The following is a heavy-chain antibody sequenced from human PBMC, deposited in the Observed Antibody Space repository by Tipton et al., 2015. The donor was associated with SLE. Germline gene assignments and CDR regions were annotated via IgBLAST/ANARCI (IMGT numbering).Heavy chain of an antibody. J-gene: IGHJ4*02. V-gene: IGHV4-59*08. CDR1: GGSISSYY. CDR3: ARHVWANWGFGY. D-gene: IGHD7-27*01. Sequence: TLSLTCTVSGGSISSYYWSWIRQPPGKGLEWIGSIYYSGSTYYNPSHKSRVTISVDTSKNQFSLKLNSVTAADTAVYYCARHVWANWGFGYWGQGTLVTVSS. CDR2: IYYSGST.